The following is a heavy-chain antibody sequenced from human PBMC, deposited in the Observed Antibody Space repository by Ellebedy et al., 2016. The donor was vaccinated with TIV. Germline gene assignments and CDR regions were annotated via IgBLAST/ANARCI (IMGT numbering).Heavy chain of an antibody. J-gene: IGHJ6*02. CDR3: ARVVPPLGVPIEYYYYVMDV. D-gene: IGHD3-3*01. CDR1: GYTFTSHD. Sequence: AASVKVSCKASGYTFTSHDINWVRQATGQGLEWMGRMNPNSGNTGYAQKFQGRVTMTRSTSISNAYLELTSLRSEDTAVYYCARVVPPLGVPIEYYYYVMDVWGQGTTVTVSS. CDR2: MNPNSGNT. V-gene: IGHV1-8*01.